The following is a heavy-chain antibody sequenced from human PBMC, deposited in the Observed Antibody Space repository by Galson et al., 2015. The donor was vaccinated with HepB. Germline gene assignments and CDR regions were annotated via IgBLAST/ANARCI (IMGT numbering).Heavy chain of an antibody. CDR3: ARDEAGTTPYYYYGMDV. CDR2: IYYSGST. CDR1: GGSVSSGSYY. D-gene: IGHD1-7*01. J-gene: IGHJ6*02. V-gene: IGHV4-61*01. Sequence: ETLSLTCTVSGGSVSSGSYYWSWIRQPPGKGLEWIGYIYYSGSTNYNPSLKSRVTISVYTSKNQFSLKLSSVTAADTAVYYCARDEAGTTPYYYYGMDVWGQGTTVTVSS.